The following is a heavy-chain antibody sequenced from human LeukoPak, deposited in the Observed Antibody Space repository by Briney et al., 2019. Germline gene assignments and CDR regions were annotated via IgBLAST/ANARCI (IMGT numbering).Heavy chain of an antibody. D-gene: IGHD3-22*01. Sequence: GGSLRLSCAASGFTFSSYAMSWVRQAPVKALEWVSAISGSGGSTYYADSVKGRFTISRDNSKNTLYLQMNSLRAEDTAVYYCAKEKEIYYYDSSGYYDYWGQGTLVTVSS. V-gene: IGHV3-23*01. CDR2: ISGSGGST. J-gene: IGHJ4*02. CDR3: AKEKEIYYYDSSGYYDY. CDR1: GFTFSSYA.